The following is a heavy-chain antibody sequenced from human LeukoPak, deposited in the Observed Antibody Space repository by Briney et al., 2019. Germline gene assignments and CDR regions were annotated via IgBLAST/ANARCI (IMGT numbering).Heavy chain of an antibody. V-gene: IGHV3-23*01. Sequence: PGGSLRLSCAASGFTFSSYAMSWVRQAPGKGLEWVSAISGSGGSTYYADSVKGRFTISRDNSKNTLYLQMNSLRAEDTAVYYCAKDRTYGGSYYGDFQHLGQGTLVTVSS. D-gene: IGHD1-26*01. CDR1: GFTFSSYA. CDR2: ISGSGGST. J-gene: IGHJ1*01. CDR3: AKDRTYGGSYYGDFQH.